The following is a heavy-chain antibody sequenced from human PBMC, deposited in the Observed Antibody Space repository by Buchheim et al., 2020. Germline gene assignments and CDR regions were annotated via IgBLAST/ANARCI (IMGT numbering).Heavy chain of an antibody. J-gene: IGHJ6*02. V-gene: IGHV3-33*01. D-gene: IGHD2-15*01. Sequence: QVQLVESGGGVVQPGRSLRLSCAASGFTFSSYGMHWVRQAPGKGLDWVAVIWYDGSNKYYADSVKGRFTISRDNSKHTLYLQMNSLGAEDTAVYYCARESLYCSGGSCYSRWYYYGMDVWGQGTT. CDR3: ARESLYCSGGSCYSRWYYYGMDV. CDR2: IWYDGSNK. CDR1: GFTFSSYG.